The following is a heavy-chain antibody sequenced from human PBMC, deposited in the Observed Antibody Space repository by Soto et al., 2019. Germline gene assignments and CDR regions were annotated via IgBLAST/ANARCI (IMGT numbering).Heavy chain of an antibody. Sequence: GGSLRLSCAASGFTFSSYAMSWVRQAPGKGLEWVSTISGSGGSTYYADSVKGRFTISRDNSKNTLYLQMNSLRAEDTAVYYCAKSGLADHIWGSYPSYYYYYYMDVWGKGTTVTVSS. CDR3: AKSGLADHIWGSYPSYYYYYYMDV. V-gene: IGHV3-23*01. D-gene: IGHD3-16*02. CDR1: GFTFSSYA. CDR2: ISGSGGST. J-gene: IGHJ6*03.